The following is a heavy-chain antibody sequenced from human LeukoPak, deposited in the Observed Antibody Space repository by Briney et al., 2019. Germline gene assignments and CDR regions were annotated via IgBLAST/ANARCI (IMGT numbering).Heavy chain of an antibody. CDR2: ISGSGGST. V-gene: IGHV3-23*01. Sequence: GGSLRLSCAASGFTFSNAWMSWVRQAPGKGLEWVSAISGSGGSTYYADSVKGRFTISRDNSKNTLYLQMNSLRAEDTAVYYCAKIIVVVPAAPRTPYYYYMDVWGKGTTVTVSS. D-gene: IGHD2-2*01. CDR3: AKIIVVVPAAPRTPYYYYMDV. J-gene: IGHJ6*03. CDR1: GFTFSNAW.